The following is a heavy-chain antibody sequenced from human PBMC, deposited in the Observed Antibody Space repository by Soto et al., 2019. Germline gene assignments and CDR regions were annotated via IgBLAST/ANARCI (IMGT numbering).Heavy chain of an antibody. D-gene: IGHD3-3*01. CDR1: GFSFSTFA. CDR3: ARDGLPDDFRSGGYWFDP. J-gene: IGHJ5*02. V-gene: IGHV3-30-3*01. Sequence: QAYLVESGGGVVQPGRSLRLSCAASGFSFSTFALHWVRQAPGEGLEWVALISHDGRNEKYAESVKGRFTISRDNSKNTVYMQMDSLRLEDTGVYYCARDGLPDDFRSGGYWFDPWGQGNQVTVSS. CDR2: ISHDGRNE.